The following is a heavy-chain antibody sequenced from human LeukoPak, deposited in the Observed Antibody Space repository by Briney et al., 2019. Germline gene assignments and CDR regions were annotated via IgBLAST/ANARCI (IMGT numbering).Heavy chain of an antibody. V-gene: IGHV3-48*01. CDR3: ARDPYDFWSGYYTDY. J-gene: IGHJ4*02. CDR2: ISSSSSTI. D-gene: IGHD3-3*01. Sequence: PGGSLRLSCAASGFTFSSYSMNWVRQAPGKGLEWVSYISSSSSTIYYADSVKGRFTISRDNAKNSLYLQMNSLRAEDTAVYYCARDPYDFWSGYYTDYWGQGTLVTVSS. CDR1: GFTFSSYS.